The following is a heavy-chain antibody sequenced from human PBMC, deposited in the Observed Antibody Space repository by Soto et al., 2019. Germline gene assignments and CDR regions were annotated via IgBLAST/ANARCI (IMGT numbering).Heavy chain of an antibody. V-gene: IGHV3-74*01. CDR2: INTDGSNT. J-gene: IGHJ2*01. CDR3: ARVGQGFWYFDL. CDR1: GFSFSAYS. Sequence: GSLRLSCAASGFSFSAYSVNWVRQAPGKGLVWVSCINTDGSNTSYADSVKGRFTISRDNAKNTVYLQMNSLTAEVTAVYYCARVGQGFWYFDLWGRATLVTVSS.